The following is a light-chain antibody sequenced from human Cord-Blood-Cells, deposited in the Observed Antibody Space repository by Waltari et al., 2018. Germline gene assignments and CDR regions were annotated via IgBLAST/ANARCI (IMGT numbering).Light chain of an antibody. CDR1: SSDVGSYNL. CDR2: EGS. CDR3: CSYAGSSIPVV. V-gene: IGLV2-23*01. J-gene: IGLJ2*01. Sequence: QSALTQPASVSGSPGQSITISCTGTSSDVGSYNLVSWYQQHPGKAPKRMIYEGSKRPSGVSNRFSGSKSGNTASLTISGLQAEDEADYYCCSYAGSSIPVVFGGGTKLTVL.